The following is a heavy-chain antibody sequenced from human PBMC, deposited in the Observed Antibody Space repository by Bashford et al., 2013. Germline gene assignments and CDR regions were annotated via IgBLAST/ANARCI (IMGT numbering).Heavy chain of an antibody. D-gene: IGHD5-12*01. CDR2: IIPILSLP. CDR3: ARDSPTISDTWAFDM. V-gene: IGHV1-69*10. J-gene: IGHJ3*02. CDR1: NGTFAHYA. Sequence: VASVKVSCKASNGTFAHYAINWVRQVPGQGLEWMGGIIPILSLPTYAQKFQGRATITADKSTNTAYMDLSSLRSDDTAMYYCARDSPTISDTWAFDMWAKGQWSPSPQ.